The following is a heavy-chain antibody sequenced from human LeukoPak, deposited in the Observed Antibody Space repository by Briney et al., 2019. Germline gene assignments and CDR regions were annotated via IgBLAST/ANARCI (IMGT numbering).Heavy chain of an antibody. CDR1: GGSFSGYY. CDR3: AGNVLRFRGFDY. V-gene: IGHV4-34*01. Sequence: PSETLSLTCAVYGGSFSGYYWSWIRQPPGKGLEWIGEINHSGSTNYNPSLKSRVTISVDTSKNQFSLKLSSVTAADTAVYYCAGNVLRFRGFDYWGQGTLVTVSS. D-gene: IGHD3-3*01. J-gene: IGHJ4*02. CDR2: INHSGST.